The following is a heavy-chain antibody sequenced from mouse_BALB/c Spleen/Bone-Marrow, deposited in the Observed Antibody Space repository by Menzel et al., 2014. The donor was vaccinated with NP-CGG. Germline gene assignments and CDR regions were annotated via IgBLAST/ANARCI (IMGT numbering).Heavy chain of an antibody. CDR2: ILPGSGST. D-gene: IGHD4-1*01. Sequence: VKLMESGAELMKPGASVKISCKATGYTFSSYWIEWVKQRPGHGLEWIGEILPGSGSTNYNEKFKAKATFTADTSSNTAYMQLSSLTSEDSAVYYCARWVPYWEFAYRGQGTLATVSA. V-gene: IGHV1-9*01. CDR3: ARWVPYWEFAY. CDR1: GYTFSSYW. J-gene: IGHJ3*01.